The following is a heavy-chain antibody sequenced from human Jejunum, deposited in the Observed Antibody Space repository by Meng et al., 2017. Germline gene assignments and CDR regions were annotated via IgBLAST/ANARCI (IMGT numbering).Heavy chain of an antibody. Sequence: QVKRVQSGAEVKKPGASVKVSCEASGYTFTTLDINWVRQAAGQGLEWMGWMNPNSGITGYALKFRGRVTMTRDTSINTAYMELSSLTSEDTAIYYCARGVAAGFDYWGQGTLVTVSS. J-gene: IGHJ4*02. CDR2: MNPNSGIT. D-gene: IGHD6-13*01. CDR3: ARGVAAGFDY. V-gene: IGHV1-8*01. CDR1: GYTFTTLD.